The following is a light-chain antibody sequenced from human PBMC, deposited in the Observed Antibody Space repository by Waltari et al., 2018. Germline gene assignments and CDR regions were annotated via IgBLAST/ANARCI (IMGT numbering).Light chain of an antibody. CDR2: GAS. J-gene: IGKJ4*01. CDR3: QQYNNWPPRAT. CDR1: QSVRSN. V-gene: IGKV3D-15*01. Sequence: ERVMTQSPATLSVSQGERATLSCRASQSVRSNLAWYQQKPGQAPRLLMYGASTRATGLPARFSGSGSVTAFPLTISSLQSEDFALYYCQQYNNWPPRATFGGGTKVELK.